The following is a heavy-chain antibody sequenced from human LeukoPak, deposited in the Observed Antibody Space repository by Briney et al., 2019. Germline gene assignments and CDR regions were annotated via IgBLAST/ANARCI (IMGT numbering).Heavy chain of an antibody. D-gene: IGHD1-26*01. CDR2: IKQDGSEK. CDR3: ARVQWELRGVGSYFEY. V-gene: IGHV3-7*01. J-gene: IGHJ4*02. Sequence: GGSLRLSCVVSGFTFSSYWMSWVRQAPGKGLEWVANIKQDGSEKYYVDSVKGRFTMSRDNATNSLYLQKNSLRAEDTAVYYCARVQWELRGVGSYFEYWGQGALVTVSS. CDR1: GFTFSSYW.